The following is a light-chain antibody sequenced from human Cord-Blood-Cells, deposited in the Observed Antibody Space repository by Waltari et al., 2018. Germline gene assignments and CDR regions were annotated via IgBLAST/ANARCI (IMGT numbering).Light chain of an antibody. J-gene: IGLJ3*02. CDR1: SSHVGGYNL. Sequence: QSALTQPASVSGSPGQSIPLPSTGTSSHVGGYNLVPWYQQTPGKAPKLMIYEGSKRPSGVSNRFSGSKSGNTASLTISGLQAEDEADYYCCSYAGSSTWVFGGGTKLTVL. CDR3: CSYAGSSTWV. V-gene: IGLV2-23*01. CDR2: EGS.